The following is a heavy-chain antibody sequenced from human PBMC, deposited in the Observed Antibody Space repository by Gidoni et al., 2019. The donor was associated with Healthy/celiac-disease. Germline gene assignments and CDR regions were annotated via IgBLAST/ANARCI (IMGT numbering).Heavy chain of an antibody. D-gene: IGHD6-13*01. J-gene: IGHJ3*02. CDR2: ISGSGGST. Sequence: EVQLVESGGGLVQPGGSLRLSCAASGFTFSSYAMSWVRQAPGKGLEWVSAISGSGGSTYYADSVKGRFTISRDNSKNTLYLQMNSLRAEDTAVYYCAKDGGYSSRSYDAFDIWGQGTMVTVSS. V-gene: IGHV3-23*04. CDR1: GFTFSSYA. CDR3: AKDGGYSSRSYDAFDI.